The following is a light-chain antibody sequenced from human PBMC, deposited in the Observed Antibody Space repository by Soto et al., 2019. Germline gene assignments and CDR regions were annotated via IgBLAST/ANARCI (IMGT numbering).Light chain of an antibody. CDR2: AAS. V-gene: IGKV1-27*01. J-gene: IGKJ1*01. CDR3: QHYDGAPWT. CDR1: QGSSNY. Sequence: DIQMTQSPSSLSASVGDRVTITFRASQGSSNYLVWYQQKPGKVPKLLIYAASTLQSGVPSRFSGSGSGTDFTLTISSLQPEDVATYYCQHYDGAPWTFGQGPKVEIK.